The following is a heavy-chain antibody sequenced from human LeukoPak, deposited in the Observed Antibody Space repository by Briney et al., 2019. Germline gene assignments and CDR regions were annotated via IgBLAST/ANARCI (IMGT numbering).Heavy chain of an antibody. D-gene: IGHD6-19*01. CDR2: IWYDGSNK. V-gene: IGHV3-33*03. CDR3: AKETPTYSSVDY. Sequence: GGSLRLSCAASGFTFSSYGMHWVRQAPGKGLEWVGVIWYDGSNKYYADSVKGRFTISRDNSKNTLYLQTHTLRAEDTAVYYCAKETPTYSSVDYWGQGTLVTVSS. J-gene: IGHJ4*02. CDR1: GFTFSSYG.